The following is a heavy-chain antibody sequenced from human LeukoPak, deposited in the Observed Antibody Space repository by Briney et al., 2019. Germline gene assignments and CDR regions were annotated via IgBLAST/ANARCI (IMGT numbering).Heavy chain of an antibody. CDR1: GFTFSYYS. Sequence: GGSLRLSCAASGFTFSYYSMNWVRQAPGKGLEWVSSISSGSEYIFYADSVEGRFTMSRDNAKNSLLLQMYSLRAEDTAVYYCVRVGMNIHGMDVWGQGTTVTVSS. J-gene: IGHJ6*02. CDR3: VRVGMNIHGMDV. D-gene: IGHD2/OR15-2a*01. V-gene: IGHV3-21*01. CDR2: ISSGSEYI.